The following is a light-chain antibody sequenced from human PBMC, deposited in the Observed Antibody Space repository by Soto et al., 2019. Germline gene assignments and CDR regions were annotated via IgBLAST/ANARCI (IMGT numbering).Light chain of an antibody. V-gene: IGKV1-17*01. CDR2: LTY. CDR3: LQHNSYPRT. CDR1: QGIGND. J-gene: IGKJ1*01. Sequence: DIQMTQSPSSLSASVGDRVTITCRASQGIGNDLGWYQQKPGKAPKRLIYLTYSLQTGVPSRFSGSGSWTAFSLTISSLQPEDSATYFCLQHNSYPRTFGQGTKVEIK.